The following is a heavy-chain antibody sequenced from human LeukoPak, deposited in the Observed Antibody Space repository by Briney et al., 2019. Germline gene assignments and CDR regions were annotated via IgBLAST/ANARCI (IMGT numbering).Heavy chain of an antibody. J-gene: IGHJ4*02. CDR3: ARDALAYCGGDCYCDY. V-gene: IGHV3-21*01. CDR2: ISSSSSYI. Sequence: PGGSLRLSCAASGFTFSNAWMSWVRQAPGKGLEWVSSISSSSSYIYYADSVKGRFTISRDNAKNSLYLQMNSLRAEDTAVYYCARDALAYCGGDCYCDYWGQGTLVTVSS. CDR1: GFTFSNAW. D-gene: IGHD2-21*02.